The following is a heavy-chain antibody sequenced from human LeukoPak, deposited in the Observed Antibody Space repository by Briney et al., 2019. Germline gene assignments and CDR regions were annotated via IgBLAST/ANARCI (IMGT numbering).Heavy chain of an antibody. Sequence: GGSLTLSCAASGFTFSDYYMSWIRQAPGKGLEWVAYISNSGSTIYYADSVNRLFTTSRDNAKNSLYLQMNSLRAEDTAVYYCARVVGATTAGYWGQGTLVTVSS. J-gene: IGHJ4*02. V-gene: IGHV3-11*01. CDR1: GFTFSDYY. D-gene: IGHD1-26*01. CDR2: ISNSGSTI. CDR3: ARVVGATTAGY.